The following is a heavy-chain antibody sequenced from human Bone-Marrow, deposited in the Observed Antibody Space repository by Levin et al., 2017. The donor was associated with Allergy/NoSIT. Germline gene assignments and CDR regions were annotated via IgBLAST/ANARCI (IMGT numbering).Heavy chain of an antibody. Sequence: GESLKISCAASGLTVSSNYMYWVRQAPGKGLEWVSAFYATGQTYYGDSVKGRFTISRDNSKNTLDLQMNSLRPDDTAVYYCARGGTGFDYWGQGTLVTVSS. D-gene: IGHD3/OR15-3a*01. CDR1: GLTVSSNY. CDR2: FYATGQT. J-gene: IGHJ4*02. V-gene: IGHV3-53*01. CDR3: ARGGTGFDY.